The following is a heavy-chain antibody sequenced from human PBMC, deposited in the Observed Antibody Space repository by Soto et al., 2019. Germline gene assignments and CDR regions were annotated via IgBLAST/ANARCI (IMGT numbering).Heavy chain of an antibody. CDR1: GFTFTSSA. Sequence: SVKVSCKASGFTFTSSAVQWVRPARGQRLEWIGWIVVGSGNTNYAQKFQERVTITRDMSTSTAYMELSSLRSEDTAVYYCAGVYYDILTGFEAYYYGMDVWGQGTTVTVSS. V-gene: IGHV1-58*01. CDR2: IVVGSGNT. J-gene: IGHJ6*02. D-gene: IGHD3-9*01. CDR3: AGVYYDILTGFEAYYYGMDV.